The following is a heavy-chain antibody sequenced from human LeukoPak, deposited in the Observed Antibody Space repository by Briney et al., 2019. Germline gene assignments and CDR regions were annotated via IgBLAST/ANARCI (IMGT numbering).Heavy chain of an antibody. V-gene: IGHV3-74*01. J-gene: IGHJ4*02. CDR2: IDSDGTTT. D-gene: IGHD2-2*01. CDR3: ARDGGLLFFDY. CDR1: GFTFSSYW. Sequence: GGSLRLSCAAAGFTFSSYWMHWVRQSPGKGLVWVSRIDSDGTTTNYADSVKGRFSISRDNAKNTLYLQMNSLRAEDTAVYYCARDGGLLFFDYWGQGTLVTVSS.